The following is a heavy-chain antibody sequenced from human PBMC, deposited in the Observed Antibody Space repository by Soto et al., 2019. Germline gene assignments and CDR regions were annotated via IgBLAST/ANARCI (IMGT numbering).Heavy chain of an antibody. CDR1: GGSITSGAYY. Sequence: SETLSLTCAVSGGSITSGAYYWTRIRQHPGKGLEWIAYIHYSGRTYYNPSLKSRVTISVDTSNNQFSLKLSSVTAADTAVYYCARYYFDSSGYSNWFDPWGQGTLVTVSS. CDR3: ARYYFDSSGYSNWFDP. V-gene: IGHV4-31*11. D-gene: IGHD3-22*01. J-gene: IGHJ5*02. CDR2: IHYSGRT.